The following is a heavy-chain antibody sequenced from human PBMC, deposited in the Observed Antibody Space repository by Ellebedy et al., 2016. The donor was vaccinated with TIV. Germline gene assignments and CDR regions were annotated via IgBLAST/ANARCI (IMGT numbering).Heavy chain of an antibody. CDR3: VRERGDGSYTLRGYFDY. J-gene: IGHJ4*02. V-gene: IGHV3-7*04. Sequence: GESLKISXAASGFTFSGYWISWVRQAPEKGLEWVANIKPDGSEKYYVDSVKGRFTISRDNAKDSLYLQMSSLRAEDTAVYYCVRERGDGSYTLRGYFDYWGQGTLVTVSS. CDR1: GFTFSGYW. CDR2: IKPDGSEK. D-gene: IGHD1-26*01.